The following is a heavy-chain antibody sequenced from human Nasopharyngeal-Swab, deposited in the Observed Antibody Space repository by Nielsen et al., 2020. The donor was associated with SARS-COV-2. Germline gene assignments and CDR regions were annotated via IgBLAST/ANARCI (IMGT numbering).Heavy chain of an antibody. CDR3: ARARSGTLDF. Sequence: WSRQPPGKGLEWVSGINWNGGMTAYADSVKGRFTISRDNAKNSLYLQMNTLTADDTALYYCARARSGTLDFWGQGTLVTVSS. V-gene: IGHV3-20*03. J-gene: IGHJ4*02. CDR2: INWNGGMT. D-gene: IGHD1-7*01.